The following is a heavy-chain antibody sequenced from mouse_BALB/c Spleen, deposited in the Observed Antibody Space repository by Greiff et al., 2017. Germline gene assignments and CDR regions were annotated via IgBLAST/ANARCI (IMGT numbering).Heavy chain of an antibody. CDR2: ISYSGST. D-gene: IGHD1-1*01. CDR3: AREDYGSSPFAY. Sequence: EVQLVESGPGLVKPSQSLSLTCTVTGYSITSDYAWNWIRQFPGNKLEWMGYISYSGSTSYNPSLKSRISITRDTSKNQFFLQLNSVTTEDTATYYCAREDYGSSPFAYWGQGTLVTVSA. J-gene: IGHJ3*01. CDR1: GYSITSDYA. V-gene: IGHV3-2*02.